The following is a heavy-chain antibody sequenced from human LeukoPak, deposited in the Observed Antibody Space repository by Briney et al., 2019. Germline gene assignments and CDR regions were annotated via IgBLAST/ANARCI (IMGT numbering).Heavy chain of an antibody. J-gene: IGHJ4*02. D-gene: IGHD3-22*01. CDR1: GYTFNGYY. CDR3: ARGDEYYYDSRFDY. V-gene: IGHV1-2*02. CDR2: INPNNGGT. Sequence: ASVKVSCKSSGYTFNGYYMHWVRQAPGQGLEWMGWINPNNGGTKYAQNFQGRVTMTRDTSISTAYMELDRLRFDDTAVYYCARGDEYYYDSRFDYWGQGTLVTVSS.